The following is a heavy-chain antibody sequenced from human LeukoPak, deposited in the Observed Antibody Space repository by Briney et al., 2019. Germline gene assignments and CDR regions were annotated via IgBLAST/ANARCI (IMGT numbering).Heavy chain of an antibody. CDR3: AVWYYGSGSYYPPPDY. CDR2: IIPIFGTA. V-gene: IGHV1-69*05. CDR1: GGTFTSYA. J-gene: IGHJ4*02. D-gene: IGHD3-10*01. Sequence: PVKVSCKASGGTFTSYAISWGRQAPGQGGEWRGRIIPIFGTANYAQKFQGRVTITTDESTTTAYMELSSLRSEDTAVYYCAVWYYGSGSYYPPPDYWGQGTLVTVSS.